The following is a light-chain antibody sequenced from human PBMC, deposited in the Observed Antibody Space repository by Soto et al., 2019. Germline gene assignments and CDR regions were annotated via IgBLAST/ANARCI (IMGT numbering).Light chain of an antibody. V-gene: IGLV1-40*01. J-gene: IGLJ1*01. CDR3: QSYDSSLSGYV. Sequence: QSVLTQPPSVSGAPGQRVASACTGSSANIGAAYNVDWYQQLPGTAPKLLIYGNNNRPSGVPARFSGSKSGTSASLAIAGLQAEDERDYYCQSYDSSLSGYVFGTGTKVTVL. CDR1: SANIGAAYN. CDR2: GNN.